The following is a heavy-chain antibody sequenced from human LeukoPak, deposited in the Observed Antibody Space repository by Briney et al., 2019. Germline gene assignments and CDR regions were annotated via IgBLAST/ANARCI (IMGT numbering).Heavy chain of an antibody. Sequence: PGRSLRLSCAASGFTFSSFGMHWVRQAPGKGLEWVAFIWYDGSNKYYADSVKGRFTISRDNSKTTVFLQMNSLRAEDTAIYYCARPPMGGVWYFDLWGRGTLVTVSS. CDR3: ARPPMGGVWYFDL. V-gene: IGHV3-33*01. CDR1: GFTFSSFG. D-gene: IGHD2-8*01. J-gene: IGHJ2*01. CDR2: IWYDGSNK.